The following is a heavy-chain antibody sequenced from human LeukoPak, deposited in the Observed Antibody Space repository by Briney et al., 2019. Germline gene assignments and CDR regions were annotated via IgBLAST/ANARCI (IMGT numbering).Heavy chain of an antibody. CDR1: GGXFXGYY. D-gene: IGHD4-17*01. CDR3: ARGGSRTVTTAY. J-gene: IGHJ4*02. CDR2: INHSEST. V-gene: IGHV4-34*01. Sequence: SETLSLICAVYGGXFXGYYWXXXRXPPGKGLEWIGEINHSESTNYNPSLKSRVTISVDTSKNQFSLKLSSVTAADTAVYYCARGGSRTVTTAYWGQGTLVTVSS.